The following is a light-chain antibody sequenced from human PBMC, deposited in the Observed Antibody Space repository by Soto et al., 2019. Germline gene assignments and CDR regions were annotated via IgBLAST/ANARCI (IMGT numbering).Light chain of an antibody. V-gene: IGLV1-44*01. CDR3: ATWDDSLNGYV. Sequence: QAVVTQPPSASGTPGQRVTISCSGSSSNIGSNTVNWYQQLPGTAPKLLIFGNNQRPSGVPDRLSGAKSGTSASLAISGLQSEDEAAYYCATWDDSLNGYVFGTGTKLTVL. CDR2: GNN. CDR1: SSNIGSNT. J-gene: IGLJ1*01.